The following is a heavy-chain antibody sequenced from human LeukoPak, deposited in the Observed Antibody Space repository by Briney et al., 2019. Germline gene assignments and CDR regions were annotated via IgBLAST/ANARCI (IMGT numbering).Heavy chain of an antibody. D-gene: IGHD3-22*01. CDR3: AKRIDTRGSTHYHDY. V-gene: IGHV3-23*01. CDR2: ISFGGGYT. J-gene: IGHJ4*02. Sequence: GGTLRLSCVGYGFTFSNYAMTWVRQAPGKGLEWVSSISFGGGYTFYADSVKGHFTISRDNSRSTLYLQMNNLRAEDTALYYCAKRIDTRGSTHYHDYWGQGTLVTVSS. CDR1: GFTFSNYA.